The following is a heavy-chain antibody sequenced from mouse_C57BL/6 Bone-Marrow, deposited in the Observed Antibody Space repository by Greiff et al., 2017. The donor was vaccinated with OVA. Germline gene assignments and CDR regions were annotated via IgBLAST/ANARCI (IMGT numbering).Heavy chain of an antibody. CDR1: GYTFTSYW. CDR2: ISPGSGST. J-gene: IGHJ3*01. V-gene: IGHV1-55*01. CDR3: ALYYYGSSYSPAWFAY. Sequence: VQLQQPGAELVKPGASVKMSCKASGYTFTSYWITWVKQRPGQGLEWIGDISPGSGSTNYNEKFKSKAPLTVDTSSSTAYMQLSSLTSEDSAVYYGALYYYGSSYSPAWFAYWGQGTLVTVSA. D-gene: IGHD1-1*01.